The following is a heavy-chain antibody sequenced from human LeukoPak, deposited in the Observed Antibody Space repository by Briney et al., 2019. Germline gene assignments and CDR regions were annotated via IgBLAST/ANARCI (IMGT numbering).Heavy chain of an antibody. CDR1: GGSFSGYY. V-gene: IGHV4-34*01. CDR2: INHSGST. J-gene: IGHJ4*02. Sequence: PSETLSLTCAVYGGSFSGYYWSWIRQPPGKGLEWIGEINHSGSTNYNPSLKSRVTISVDTSKNQFSLKLSSVTAADTAVYYCARRGYSYGSGVGYWGQGTLVTVSS. CDR3: ARRGYSYGSGVGY. D-gene: IGHD5-18*01.